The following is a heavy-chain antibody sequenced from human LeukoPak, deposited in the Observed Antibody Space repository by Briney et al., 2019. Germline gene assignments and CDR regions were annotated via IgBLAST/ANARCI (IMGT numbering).Heavy chain of an antibody. J-gene: IGHJ4*02. CDR3: ASLVTFDAFDL. CDR2: IKPDGSST. CDR1: GFTFSRYW. V-gene: IGHV3-74*01. D-gene: IGHD4-23*01. Sequence: GGSLRLSCAASGFTFSRYWMYWVRQAPGKGLAWVSRIKPDGSSTGYADSVKGRFTISRDNAKNTLYLQMNSLRAEDTAVYYCASLVTFDAFDLWGQGTLVTVSS.